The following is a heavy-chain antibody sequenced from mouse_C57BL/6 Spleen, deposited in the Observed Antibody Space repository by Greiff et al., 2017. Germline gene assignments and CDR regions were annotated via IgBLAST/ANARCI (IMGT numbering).Heavy chain of an antibody. CDR1: GYSITSGYY. CDR3: ASGNDYERYAMDY. J-gene: IGHJ4*01. D-gene: IGHD2-4*01. V-gene: IGHV3-6*01. CDR2: ISYDGSN. Sequence: ESGPGLVKPSQSLSLTCSVTGYSITSGYYWNWIRQFPGNKLEWMGYISYDGSNNYNPSLKNRISITRDTSKNQFFLKLNSVTTEDTATYYCASGNDYERYAMDYWGQGTSVTVSS.